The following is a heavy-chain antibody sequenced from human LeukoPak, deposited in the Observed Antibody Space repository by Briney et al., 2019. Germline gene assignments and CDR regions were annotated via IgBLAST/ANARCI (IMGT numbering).Heavy chain of an antibody. V-gene: IGHV3-74*01. D-gene: IGHD4-23*01. CDR1: GFTFSSYW. CDR3: ARDQDFTVVTQNFDY. J-gene: IGHJ4*02. CDR2: INSDGSST. Sequence: GGSLGLSCAASGFTFSSYWMHWVRQAPGKGLVWVSRINSDGSSTSYADSVKGRFTISRDNAKNTLYLQMNSLRAEDTAVYYCARDQDFTVVTQNFDYWGQGTLVTVSS.